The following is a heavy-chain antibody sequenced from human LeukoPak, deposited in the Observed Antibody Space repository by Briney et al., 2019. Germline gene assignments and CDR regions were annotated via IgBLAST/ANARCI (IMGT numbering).Heavy chain of an antibody. CDR1: GFTFSGSA. CDR3: TRDSGTYNWFDP. Sequence: GGSLKLSCAASGFTFSGSAIHGVRQSSRKGLEWVGQIDKKDKGYATATAYAASVKGRFTISRDDSINTAYLQMKSLKTEDTALYYGTRDSGTYNWFDPWGQGTLVTVSS. V-gene: IGHV3-73*01. CDR2: IDKKDKGYATAT. J-gene: IGHJ5*02. D-gene: IGHD1-26*01.